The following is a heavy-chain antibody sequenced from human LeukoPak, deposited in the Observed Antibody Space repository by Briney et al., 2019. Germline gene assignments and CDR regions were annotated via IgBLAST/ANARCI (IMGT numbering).Heavy chain of an antibody. J-gene: IGHJ4*02. CDR3: AGSMTTVTIDYELLDY. D-gene: IGHD4-17*01. V-gene: IGHV3-23*01. Sequence: GGSLRLSCAASGFTFSSYAMSWVRQAPGKGLEWVSAISGSGGSTYYADSVKGRFTISRDNSKNTLYLQMNSLRAEDTAVYYRAGSMTTVTIDYELLDYWGQGTLVTVSS. CDR2: ISGSGGST. CDR1: GFTFSSYA.